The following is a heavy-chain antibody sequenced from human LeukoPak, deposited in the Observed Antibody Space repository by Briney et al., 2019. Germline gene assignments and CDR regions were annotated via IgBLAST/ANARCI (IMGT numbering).Heavy chain of an antibody. CDR3: ALEKRGYSYGVDY. CDR1: GYTFTSYG. Sequence: GASVKVSCKASGYTFTSYGISWVRQAPGQGLEWMGRIIPILGIANYAQKFQGRVTITADKSTSTAYMELSSLRSEDTAVYYCALEKRGYSYGVDYWGQGTLVTVSS. J-gene: IGHJ4*02. CDR2: IIPILGIA. D-gene: IGHD5-18*01. V-gene: IGHV1-69*04.